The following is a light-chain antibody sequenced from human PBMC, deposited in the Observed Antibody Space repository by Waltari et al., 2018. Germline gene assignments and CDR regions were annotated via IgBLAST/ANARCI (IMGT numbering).Light chain of an antibody. J-gene: IGLJ3*02. CDR1: SLRTSY. V-gene: IGLV3-19*01. CDR2: GKD. Sequence: SSELTQDPAVSVALGQTVRFTCQGDSLRTSYASWYQVKPGQAPVRVIYGKDKRPSGIPDRLSGYSSGSTSALTSTGAHAEDEADYYCSSRNGRANQVVFAGGTKVTVL. CDR3: SSRNGRANQVV.